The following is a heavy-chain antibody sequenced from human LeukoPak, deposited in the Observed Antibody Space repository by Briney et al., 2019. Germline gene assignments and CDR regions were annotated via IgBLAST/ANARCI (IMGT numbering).Heavy chain of an antibody. V-gene: IGHV4-34*01. J-gene: IGHJ4*02. Sequence: SETLSLTCAVYGGSFSGCYWSWIRQPPGKGLEWIGEINHSGSTNYNPSLKSRVTISVDTSKNQFSLKLSSVTAADTAVYYCARESTSSGLGYWGQGTLVTVSS. CDR1: GGSFSGCY. CDR2: INHSGST. D-gene: IGHD2/OR15-2a*01. CDR3: ARESTSSGLGY.